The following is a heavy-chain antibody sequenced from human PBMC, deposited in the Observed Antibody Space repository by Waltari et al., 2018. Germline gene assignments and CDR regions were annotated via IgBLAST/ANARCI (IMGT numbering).Heavy chain of an antibody. CDR2: IFYSGST. CDR1: GGSISSSSYY. Sequence: QLQLQESGPGLVKPSETLSLTCTVSGGSISSSSYYWGWIRQPPGKGLEWIGSIFYSGSTYYTPSLKSRVTISVDTSKNQFSLKLSSVTAADTAVYYCASRPSGSYFDYWGQGTLVTVSS. V-gene: IGHV4-39*01. J-gene: IGHJ4*02. CDR3: ASRPSGSYFDY. D-gene: IGHD1-26*01.